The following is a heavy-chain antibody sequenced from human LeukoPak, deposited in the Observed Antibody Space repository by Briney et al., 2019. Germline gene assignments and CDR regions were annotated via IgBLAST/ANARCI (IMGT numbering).Heavy chain of an antibody. CDR2: IIPIFGTA. J-gene: IGHJ4*02. CDR1: GGTFSSYA. CDR3: ARDGDDSSGWYGDFDY. D-gene: IGHD6-19*01. Sequence: GASVKVSCKASGGTFSSYAISWVRQAPGQGLEWMGGIIPIFGTANYAQKFQGRATITADESTSTAYMELSSLRSEDTAVYYCARDGDDSSGWYGDFDYWGQGTLVTVSS. V-gene: IGHV1-69*13.